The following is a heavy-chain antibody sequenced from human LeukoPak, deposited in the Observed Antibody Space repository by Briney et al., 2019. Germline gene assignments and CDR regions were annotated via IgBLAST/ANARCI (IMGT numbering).Heavy chain of an antibody. D-gene: IGHD2-8*01. CDR1: GFTFSSNW. CDR3: ADPGVGY. CDR2: IKQNGSEK. J-gene: IGHJ4*02. Sequence: PGGSLGLSCAASGFTFSSNWMSWVRQAPGKGLEWVANIKQNGSEKSYVDSVKGRFTISRDNAQNSLYLQMNNLRADDTAVYYCADPGVGYWGQGTLVTVSS. V-gene: IGHV3-7*01.